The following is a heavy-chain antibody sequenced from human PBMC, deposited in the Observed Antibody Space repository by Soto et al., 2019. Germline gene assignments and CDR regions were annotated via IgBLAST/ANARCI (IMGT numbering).Heavy chain of an antibody. D-gene: IGHD6-19*01. CDR1: GHSFAGYW. J-gene: IGHJ4*02. V-gene: IGHV5-10-1*01. CDR3: ARDLAGIFDY. CDR2: IDPSDSQT. Sequence: PGESLKISWKGSGHSFAGYWITWVRQMPGKGLEWMGRIDPSDSQTYYSPSFRGHVTISSAKSITPVFLQWSSLMASDTAMYYCARDLAGIFDYWGQGTLVTVSS.